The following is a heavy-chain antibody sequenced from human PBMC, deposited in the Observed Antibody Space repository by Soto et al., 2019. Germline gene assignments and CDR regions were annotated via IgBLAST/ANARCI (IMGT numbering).Heavy chain of an antibody. CDR3: ARVARGHHGANQGGWFDP. CDR2: IYYSGST. D-gene: IGHD4-17*01. J-gene: IGHJ5*02. V-gene: IGHV4-59*01. CDR1: GGSISSYY. Sequence: SETLSLTCTVSGGSISSYYWSWIRQPPGKGLEWIGYIYYSGSTNYNPSLKSRVTISVDTSKNQFSLKLSSVTAADTAVYYCARVARGHHGANQGGWFDPWGQGTLVTVSS.